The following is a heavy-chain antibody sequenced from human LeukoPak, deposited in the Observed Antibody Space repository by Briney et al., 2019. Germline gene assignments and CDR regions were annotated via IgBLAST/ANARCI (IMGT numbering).Heavy chain of an antibody. V-gene: IGHV4-59*01. CDR3: ARDDYSSGWSESGKFPYYQYNGMDV. CDR1: GGSISSYY. Sequence: SETLSLTCTVSGGSISSYYWSWIRQPPGKGLEWIGYISYSGSTNYNPSLKSRATISVDTSKNQISLKLRSVTAADTAVYCCARDDYSSGWSESGKFPYYQYNGMDVWGQGTTVIVSS. CDR2: ISYSGST. J-gene: IGHJ6*02. D-gene: IGHD6-19*01.